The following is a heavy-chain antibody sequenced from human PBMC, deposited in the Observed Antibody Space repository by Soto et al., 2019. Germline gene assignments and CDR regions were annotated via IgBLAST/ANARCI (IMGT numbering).Heavy chain of an antibody. CDR2: IYYTRVT. V-gene: IGHV4-31*03. CDR3: ARAAATGHPVVPDF. CDR1: GASLSSGDYY. Sequence: QVQLQESGPGLVKPSQTLSLTYKVSGASLSSGDYYWNWIRQLPGKGLEWIGYIYYTRVTSYNPSLKSRVTMSVDTSKQQFSLKMNSVTAADTAVYFCARAAATGHPVVPDFWGQGALVTVSS. J-gene: IGHJ4*02. D-gene: IGHD6-13*01.